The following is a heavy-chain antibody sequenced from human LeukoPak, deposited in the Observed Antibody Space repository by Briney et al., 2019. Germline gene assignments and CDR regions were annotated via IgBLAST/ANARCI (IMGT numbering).Heavy chain of an antibody. CDR3: ARDTKRYCSGGSCYSGTDY. Sequence: SETLSLTCAVYGGSFSGYYWSWIRQPPGKGLEWIGEINHSGSTNYNPSLKSRVTISVDTSKNQFSLKLSSVTAADTAVYYCARDTKRYCSGGSCYSGTDYWGQGTLVTVSS. CDR1: GGSFSGYY. D-gene: IGHD2-15*01. V-gene: IGHV4-34*01. CDR2: INHSGST. J-gene: IGHJ4*02.